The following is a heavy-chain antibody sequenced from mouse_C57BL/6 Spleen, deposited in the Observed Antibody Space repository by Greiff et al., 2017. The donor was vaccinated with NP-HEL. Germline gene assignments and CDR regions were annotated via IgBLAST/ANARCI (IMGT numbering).Heavy chain of an antibody. CDR3: ASPDGNYFDY. V-gene: IGHV1-76*01. D-gene: IGHD2-1*01. CDR2: IYPGSGNT. Sequence: VQLQQSGAELVRPGASVKLSCKASGYTFTDYYINWVKQRPGQGLEWIARIYPGSGNTYYNEKFKGKATLTAEKSSSTAYMQLSSLTSEDSAVYFCASPDGNYFDYWGQGTTLTVSS. CDR1: GYTFTDYY. J-gene: IGHJ2*01.